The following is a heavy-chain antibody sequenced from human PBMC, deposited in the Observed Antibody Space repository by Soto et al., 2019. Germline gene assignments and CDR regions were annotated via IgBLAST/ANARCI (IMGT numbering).Heavy chain of an antibody. CDR1: GFTFISYW. V-gene: IGHV3-7*03. J-gene: IGHJ6*02. D-gene: IGHD1-1*01. CDR2: IKQDGTEN. Sequence: GGSLRLSCSASGFTFISYWMSWFRQAPGKGLEWVANIKQDGTENYYVDSVKGRFTISRDNAKRSLYLQMNSLRAEDTAVYYCARGTNWNNHYGMDVWGQGTTVTVSS. CDR3: ARGTNWNNHYGMDV.